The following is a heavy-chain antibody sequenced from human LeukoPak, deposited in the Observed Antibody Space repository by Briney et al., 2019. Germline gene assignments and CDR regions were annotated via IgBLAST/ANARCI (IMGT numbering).Heavy chain of an antibody. CDR3: ARLGGYLY. Sequence: PSETLSLTCAVYGGSFSGYYWSWIRQPPGKGLEWIGEINHSGSTNYNPSLKSRVTISVDTSKNQFSLKLSSVTAADTAVYYCARLGGYLYWGQGTLVTVSS. V-gene: IGHV4-34*01. CDR2: INHSGST. D-gene: IGHD5-12*01. CDR1: GGSFSGYY. J-gene: IGHJ4*02.